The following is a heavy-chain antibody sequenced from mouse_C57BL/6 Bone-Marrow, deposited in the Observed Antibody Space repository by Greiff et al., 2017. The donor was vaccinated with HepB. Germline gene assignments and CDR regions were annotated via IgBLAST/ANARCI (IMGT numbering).Heavy chain of an antibody. Sequence: VQGVESGPGLVAPSQSLSITCTVSGFSLTSYAISWVRQPPGKGLEWLGVIWTGGGTNYNSALKSRLSISKDNSKSQVFLKMNSLQTDDTARYYCARRYYSNYVGYYAMDYWGQGTSVTVSS. CDR3: ARRYYSNYVGYYAMDY. CDR1: GFSLTSYA. D-gene: IGHD2-5*01. V-gene: IGHV2-9-1*01. J-gene: IGHJ4*01. CDR2: IWTGGGT.